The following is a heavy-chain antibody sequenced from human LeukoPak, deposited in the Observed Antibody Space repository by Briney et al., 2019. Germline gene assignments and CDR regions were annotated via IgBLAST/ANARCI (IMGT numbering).Heavy chain of an antibody. CDR1: GFTFSSYW. CDR3: ARVRIALAGAGTFDY. CDR2: IKQDGSEK. J-gene: IGHJ4*02. Sequence: GGSLRLSCAASGFTFSSYWMSWVRQAPGKGLEWVANIKQDGSEKYYVDSVKGRFTISRDNAKNSLYLQMNSLRAEDTAVYYCARVRIALAGAGTFDYWGQGTLVTVSS. V-gene: IGHV3-7*03. D-gene: IGHD6-19*01.